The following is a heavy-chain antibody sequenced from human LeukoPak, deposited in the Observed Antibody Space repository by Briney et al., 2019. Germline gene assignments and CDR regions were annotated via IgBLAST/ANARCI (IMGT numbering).Heavy chain of an antibody. Sequence: GESLKISCKGSGYSFTAYWIGWVRQLPGKGLEWMGIIYPGDSDTRYSPPFQGQATISADKSISTAYLQWSSLKASDTAIFYCARSAFSSSSPPFDYWGQGTLVTVSS. J-gene: IGHJ4*02. D-gene: IGHD6-6*01. CDR1: GYSFTAYW. V-gene: IGHV5-51*01. CDR2: IYPGDSDT. CDR3: ARSAFSSSSPPFDY.